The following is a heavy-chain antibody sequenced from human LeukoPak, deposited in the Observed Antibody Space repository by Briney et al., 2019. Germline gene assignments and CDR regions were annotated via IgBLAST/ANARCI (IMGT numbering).Heavy chain of an antibody. V-gene: IGHV1-2*02. CDR3: ARDRTGTTGNDAFDI. CDR2: INPNSGGT. CDR1: GYTSTGYY. D-gene: IGHD1-7*01. J-gene: IGHJ3*02. Sequence: ASVKVSCKASGYTSTGYYMHWVRQAPGQGLEWMGWINPNSGGTNYAQKFQGRVTMTRDTSISTAYMELSRLRSDDTAVYYCARDRTGTTGNDAFDIWGQGTMVTVSS.